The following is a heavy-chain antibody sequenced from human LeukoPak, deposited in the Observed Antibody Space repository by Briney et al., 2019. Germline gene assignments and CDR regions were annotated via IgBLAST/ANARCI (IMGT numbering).Heavy chain of an antibody. CDR3: IVLAVTGTLGFDY. D-gene: IGHD6-19*01. Sequence: GGSLRLSCAASGFTFSNYEMNWVRQAPGKGLEWVSSISSSSSYIYYADSVKGRFTISRDNAKNSLYLQMNSLRAEDTAVYYCIVLAVTGTLGFDYWGQGTLVTVSS. CDR2: ISSSSSYI. CDR1: GFTFSNYE. V-gene: IGHV3-21*01. J-gene: IGHJ4*02.